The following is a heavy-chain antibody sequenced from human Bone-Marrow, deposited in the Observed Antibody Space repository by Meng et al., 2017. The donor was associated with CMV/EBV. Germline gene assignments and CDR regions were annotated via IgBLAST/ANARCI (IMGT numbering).Heavy chain of an antibody. CDR2: IYSGGST. CDR3: ARGKRLRFWRSAEVGSYLDV. J-gene: IGHJ6*02. CDR1: GFTFSSYG. Sequence: GESLKISCAASGFTFSSYGMHWVRQAPGKGLEWVSVIYSGGSTYYADSVKGRFTISRDNSKNTLYLQMNSLRAEDTAVYYCARGKRLRFWRSAEVGSYLDVWGQGTTVTVSS. D-gene: IGHD3-3*01. V-gene: IGHV3-NL1*01.